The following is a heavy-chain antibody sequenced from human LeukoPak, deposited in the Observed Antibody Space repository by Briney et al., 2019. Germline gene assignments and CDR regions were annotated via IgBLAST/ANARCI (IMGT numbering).Heavy chain of an antibody. V-gene: IGHV4-39*01. J-gene: IGHJ4*02. Sequence: SETLSLTCTVSGGFNCSSRYYWGWIRQPPGKGLEWIGSIYYSGSTYYDPSLKSRVTISVDTSKNQFSLKLSSVTAADTAVYYCARPQGFQLLDFEYWGQGTLVTVSS. CDR2: IYYSGST. CDR3: ARPQGFQLLDFEY. D-gene: IGHD2-2*01. CDR1: GGFNCSSRYY.